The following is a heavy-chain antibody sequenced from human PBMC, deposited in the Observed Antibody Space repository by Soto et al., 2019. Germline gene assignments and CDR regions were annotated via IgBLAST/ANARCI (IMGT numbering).Heavy chain of an antibody. V-gene: IGHV3-23*01. D-gene: IGHD3-3*01. CDR1: GFTFSSYA. Sequence: GGSLRLSCAASGFTFSSYAMSWVRQAPGKGLEWVSAISGSGGSTYYADSVKGWFTISRDNSKNTLYLQMNSLRAEDTAVYYCAKVVPYDFWSGYYGYWGQGTLVTVSS. J-gene: IGHJ4*02. CDR3: AKVVPYDFWSGYYGY. CDR2: ISGSGGST.